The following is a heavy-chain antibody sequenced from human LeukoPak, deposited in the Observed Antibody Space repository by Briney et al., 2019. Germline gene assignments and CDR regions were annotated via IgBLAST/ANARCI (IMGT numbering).Heavy chain of an antibody. CDR3: AKDQGFGELFYYYGMDV. D-gene: IGHD3-10*01. V-gene: IGHV3-23*01. CDR2: VRGSGGDT. J-gene: IGHJ6*02. CDR1: GITFSSSA. Sequence: GGSLRLSCAASGITFSSSAMNWVRQAPGKRPQWVSTVRGSGGDTYYADSVKGRFTISRDTSKNTLYLQMNSLRAEDTAVYYCAKDQGFGELFYYYGMDVWGQGTTVTVSS.